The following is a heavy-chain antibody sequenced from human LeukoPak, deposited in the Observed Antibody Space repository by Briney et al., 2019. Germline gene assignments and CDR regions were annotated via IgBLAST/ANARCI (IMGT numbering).Heavy chain of an antibody. D-gene: IGHD6-19*01. J-gene: IGHJ4*02. CDR3: ARIVKYSSGWSYYFDY. CDR1: GFSLSTHGMC. V-gene: IGHV2-70*11. Sequence: SGPTLVKPTQTLTLTCTFSGFSLSTHGMCVSWIRQPPGKALEWLARIDWDDDKYYNTFLKTRLTISKDTSKNQVVLTMTNMDPVDTATYYCARIVKYSSGWSYYFDYWGQGTLVTVSS. CDR2: IDWDDDK.